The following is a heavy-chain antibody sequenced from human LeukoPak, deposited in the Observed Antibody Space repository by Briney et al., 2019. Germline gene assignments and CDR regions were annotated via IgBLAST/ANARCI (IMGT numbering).Heavy chain of an antibody. CDR2: ISSNGGIT. CDR3: ARDQRLLSYYYGMDV. J-gene: IGHJ6*02. V-gene: IGHV3-64*01. CDR1: GFTFYSYA. D-gene: IGHD6-25*01. Sequence: GGSLRLSCAASGFTFYSYAMHWVRQAPGKGLEYVLAISSNGGITYYANSVESRFTISRDNSKNTLYLQMVSLRAEDMAVYYWARDQRLLSYYYGMDVWGQGTTVTVSS.